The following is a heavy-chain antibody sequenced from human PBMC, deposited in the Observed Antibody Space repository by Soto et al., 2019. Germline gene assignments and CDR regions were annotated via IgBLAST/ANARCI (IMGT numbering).Heavy chain of an antibody. CDR3: AREAGYNWFDP. J-gene: IGHJ5*02. D-gene: IGHD6-13*01. CDR1: GGTFSDYV. CDR2: IIAMSGTV. Sequence: ASVKVSCKAVGGTFSDYVISWVRQAPGQGLEWMGGIIAMSGTVNNAQKFQDRVTITADESTSTAYMELSSLRSEDTAIYYCAREAGYNWFDPWGQGTLVTVSS. V-gene: IGHV1-69*13.